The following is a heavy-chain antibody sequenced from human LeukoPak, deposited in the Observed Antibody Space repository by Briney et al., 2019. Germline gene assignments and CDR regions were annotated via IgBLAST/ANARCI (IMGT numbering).Heavy chain of an antibody. J-gene: IGHJ3*02. CDR3: AKLPTIFGVADSFDI. D-gene: IGHD3-3*01. CDR2: ISDRGKT. V-gene: IGHV3-23*01. Sequence: GGSLRLSCVASGITFSSYDMSWVRQAPGKGLEWISAISDRGKTDYADSVKGRFTISRDNSKNTLYLQLSILRADDTAIYYCAKLPTIFGVADSFDIWGQGTLVTVSS. CDR1: GITFSSYD.